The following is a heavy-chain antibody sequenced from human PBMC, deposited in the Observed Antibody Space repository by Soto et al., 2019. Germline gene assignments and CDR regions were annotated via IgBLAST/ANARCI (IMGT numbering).Heavy chain of an antibody. CDR1: GYTFTTYG. V-gene: IGHV1-18*04. CDR3: ARTLYGDNVDY. J-gene: IGHJ4*02. Sequence: ASVNVSCKASGYTFTTYGISWVRQASGQGLEWMGWINGYTGNTKYAQRFQGRVTMTRDTSISTAYMEVSSLRSEDTAVYYCARTLYGDNVDYWGQGTLVTVS. CDR2: INGYTGNT. D-gene: IGHD4-17*01.